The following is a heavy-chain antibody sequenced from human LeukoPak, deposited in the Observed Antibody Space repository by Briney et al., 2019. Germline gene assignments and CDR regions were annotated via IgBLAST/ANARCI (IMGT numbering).Heavy chain of an antibody. CDR3: VRVGGSYYPPVAEYFQH. CDR2: IGRRDNTI. V-gene: IGHV3-48*03. CDR1: GFTFSSYE. Sequence: GGSLRLSCAASGFTFSSYEMNWVRQAPGKGREWVSYIGRRDNTIYYAASVKRRFTISSDHAKNSLYLQMNSLRAEDTAVYYCVRVGGSYYPPVAEYFQHWGQGTLVTVSS. D-gene: IGHD1-26*01. J-gene: IGHJ1*01.